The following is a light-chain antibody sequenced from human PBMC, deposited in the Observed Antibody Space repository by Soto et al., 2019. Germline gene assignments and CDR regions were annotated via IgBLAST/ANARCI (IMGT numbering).Light chain of an antibody. CDR1: QSIDSW. Sequence: DIQMTQSPSTLSASVGDRVTITCRASQSIDSWLAWYQQKPGKAPKLLMYDASSLESGVSSRFSGSRSGTEFNLIISSLQPDDFANYYCQQYKTSLLTVGGGTKMEIK. V-gene: IGKV1-5*01. CDR3: QQYKTSLLT. CDR2: DAS. J-gene: IGKJ4*01.